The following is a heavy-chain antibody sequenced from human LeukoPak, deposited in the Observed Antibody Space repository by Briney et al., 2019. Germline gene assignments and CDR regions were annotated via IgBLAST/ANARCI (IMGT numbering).Heavy chain of an antibody. J-gene: IGHJ4*02. Sequence: GGSLRLSCVASGFSVSSTYMSWVRQAPGKGLEWVSLLYSDGSTFYADSVKGRFTISRDNSKNTLYLQMNRLRAEDTAVYYCARDSSSFPNYFDYWGQGTLVTVSS. CDR3: ARDSSSFPNYFDY. V-gene: IGHV3-53*01. CDR2: LYSDGST. CDR1: GFSVSSTY. D-gene: IGHD2/OR15-2a*01.